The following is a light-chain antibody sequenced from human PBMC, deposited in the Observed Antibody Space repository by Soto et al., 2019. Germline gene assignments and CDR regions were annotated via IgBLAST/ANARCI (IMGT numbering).Light chain of an antibody. CDR2: EGT. CDR3: CSYASSSASVL. Sequence: QSALTQPVSVSGSPGQSITISCTGTSSDVGSYSLVSWYQQHPGKAPKLIIYEGTKRPSGISDRFSGSQSGNTASLTISGLEVEDETDYYCCSYASSSASVLFGGRTKVTVL. J-gene: IGLJ3*02. V-gene: IGLV2-23*01. CDR1: SSDVGSYSL.